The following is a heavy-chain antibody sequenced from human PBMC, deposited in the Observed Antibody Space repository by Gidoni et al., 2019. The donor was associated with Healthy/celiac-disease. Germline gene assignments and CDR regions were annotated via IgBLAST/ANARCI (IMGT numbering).Heavy chain of an antibody. J-gene: IGHJ3*02. CDR2: IYHSGST. CDR3: ARDQGYYGSGRQHAFDI. V-gene: IGHV4-4*02. D-gene: IGHD3-10*01. CDR1: GGSISSSNW. Sequence: QVQLQESGPGLVKPSGTLSLTCAVYGGSISSSNWWSWVRQPPGKGLEWIGEIYHSGSTNYNPSLKSRVTISVDKSKNQFSLKLSSVTAADTTVYYCARDQGYYGSGRQHAFDIWGQGTMVTVSS.